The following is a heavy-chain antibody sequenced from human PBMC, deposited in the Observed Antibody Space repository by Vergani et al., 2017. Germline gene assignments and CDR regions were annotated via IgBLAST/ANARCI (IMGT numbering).Heavy chain of an antibody. J-gene: IGHJ3*01. CDR3: ASGGHGSENGGALQL. Sequence: EKQLVQSGSETKKPGESLKISCQAFGYIFSNFWLGWVRQRPGRGLEWMGIIYPGDSEVKSNPTFRGQVIFSVDTSVNTAYLQWRSLQASDTATYFCASGGHGSENGGALQLWGQGTNITVSS. V-gene: IGHV5-51*01. CDR1: GYIFSNFW. CDR2: IYPGDSEV. D-gene: IGHD3-10*01.